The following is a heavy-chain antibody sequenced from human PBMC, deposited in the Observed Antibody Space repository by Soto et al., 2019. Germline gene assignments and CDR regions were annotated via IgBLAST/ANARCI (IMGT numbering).Heavy chain of an antibody. V-gene: IGHV3-21*01. J-gene: IGHJ4*02. CDR2: ISSSSSYI. CDR3: ARVRAARREYYFDY. CDR1: GFTFSSYS. Sequence: EVQLVESGGGLVKPGGSLRLSCAASGFTFSSYSMNWVRQAPGKGLEWVSSISSSSSYIYYADSVKGRFTISRDNAKNSLYLQMNSLRAEDTAVYYCARVRAARREYYFDYWGQGTLVTVSS. D-gene: IGHD6-6*01.